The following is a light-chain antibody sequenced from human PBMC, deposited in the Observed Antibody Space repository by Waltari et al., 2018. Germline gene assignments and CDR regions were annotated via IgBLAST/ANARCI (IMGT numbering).Light chain of an antibody. CDR2: LGS. V-gene: IGKV2-28*01. Sequence: DIVMTQSPLSLPVTPGEPASISCRSSQSLLHSNGYNYLDRYLQKPGQSPQLLIYLGSNRASGVPDRFSGSGSGTDFTLKISSVEAEDVGVYYCMQALQTPPTFGQGTKLEIK. CDR1: QSLLHSNGYNY. CDR3: MQALQTPPT. J-gene: IGKJ2*01.